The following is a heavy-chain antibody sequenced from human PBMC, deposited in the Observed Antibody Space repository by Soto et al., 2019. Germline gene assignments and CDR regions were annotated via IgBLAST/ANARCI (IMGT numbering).Heavy chain of an antibody. D-gene: IGHD2-15*01. CDR1: GFSFSTYA. CDR3: AKDNSLHWFDP. Sequence: EVQPLESGGGLVQPGESLRLACATTGFSFSTYAMTWVRQAPGEGLEWVSTFNGNGGGKYYADSVKGRFTISRDNSKSTLYMQMDSLRAEDTATYYCAKDNSLHWFDPWGQGTLVTVSS. J-gene: IGHJ5*02. V-gene: IGHV3-23*01. CDR2: FNGNGGGK.